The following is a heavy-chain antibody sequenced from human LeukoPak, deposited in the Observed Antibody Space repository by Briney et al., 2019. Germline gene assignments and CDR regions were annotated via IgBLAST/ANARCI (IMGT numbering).Heavy chain of an antibody. Sequence: PSETLSLTCTVSGGSTSSGDYYWSWIRQPPGKGLEWIGYIYYSGSTYYNPSLKSRVTISVDTSKNQFSLKLSSVTAADTAVYYCARDSGYDLPGPNWFDPWGQGTLVTVSS. J-gene: IGHJ5*02. CDR1: GGSTSSGDYY. V-gene: IGHV4-30-4*01. D-gene: IGHD5-12*01. CDR3: ARDSGYDLPGPNWFDP. CDR2: IYYSGST.